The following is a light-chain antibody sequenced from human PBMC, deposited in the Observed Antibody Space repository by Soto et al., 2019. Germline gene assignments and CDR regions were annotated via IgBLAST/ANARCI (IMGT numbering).Light chain of an antibody. CDR3: QQHNDWPT. J-gene: IGKJ5*01. CDR1: QSLNARY. CDR2: GAS. V-gene: IGKV3-15*01. Sequence: EIVLTQSPGTLSLSPGERATLSCRASQSLNARYLAWYQVKPGQAPRLLFYGASTRATGIPARFSGSGPGTEFILTISSVESEDFAIYYCQQHNDWPTFGQGTRLEIK.